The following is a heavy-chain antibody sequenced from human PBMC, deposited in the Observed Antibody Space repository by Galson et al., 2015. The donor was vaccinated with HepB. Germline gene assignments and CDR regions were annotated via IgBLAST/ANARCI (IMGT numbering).Heavy chain of an antibody. CDR1: GFTFSSYW. D-gene: IGHD4-17*01. V-gene: IGHV3-7*03. J-gene: IGHJ6*02. CDR3: YLTTVTTEYYYGMDV. CDR2: IKQDGSEK. Sequence: SLRLSCAASGFTFSSYWMSWVRQAPGKGLEWVANIKQDGSEKYYVDSVKGRFTISRDNAKNSLYLQMNSLRAEDTAVYYCYLTTVTTEYYYGMDVWGQGTTVTVSS.